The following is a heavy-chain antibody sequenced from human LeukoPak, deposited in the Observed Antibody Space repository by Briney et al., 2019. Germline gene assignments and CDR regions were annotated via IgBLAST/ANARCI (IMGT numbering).Heavy chain of an antibody. D-gene: IGHD3-10*01. V-gene: IGHV3-53*01. CDR1: GFTISSTY. J-gene: IGHJ6*03. CDR2: IYSGGPT. Sequence: GGSLRLSCAASGFTISSTYMSWVRQAPGKGLEWVSLIYSGGPTYFTDSVKGRFTISRDNSNNTLFLQMNSLRAEDTAVYYCARGGGSRSHYYYYLDVWGRVTTVIVS. CDR3: ARGGGSRSHYYYYLDV.